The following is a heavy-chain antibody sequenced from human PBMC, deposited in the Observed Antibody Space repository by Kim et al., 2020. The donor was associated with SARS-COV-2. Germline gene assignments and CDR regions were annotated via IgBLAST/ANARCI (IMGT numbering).Heavy chain of an antibody. CDR3: TREGSAYFYYYGMDV. D-gene: IGHD3-10*01. CDR1: GFTFGDYA. Sequence: GGSLRLSCTASGFTFGDYAMSWVRQAPGKGLEWVGFIRSKAYGGTTEYAASVKGRFTISRDYSKSIAYLQMNSLKTEDTAVYYCTREGSAYFYYYGMDVWGQGTTVTVSS. J-gene: IGHJ6*02. CDR2: IRSKAYGGTT. V-gene: IGHV3-49*04.